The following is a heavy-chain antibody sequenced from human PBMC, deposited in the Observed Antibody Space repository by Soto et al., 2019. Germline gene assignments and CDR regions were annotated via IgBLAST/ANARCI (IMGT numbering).Heavy chain of an antibody. J-gene: IGHJ3*01. CDR1: GGSITTSSYN. CDR3: ARFYGNAFDV. V-gene: IGHV4-39*02. CDR2: IYYDGST. D-gene: IGHD3-10*01. Sequence: SETLSLTCSVSGGSITTSSYNWDWIRQPPGKGLEWIGTIYYDGSTSYNPSLKSQVTISVDTSKNHFALKVNSVTAADTAVYYCARFYGNAFDVWGRGTVVT.